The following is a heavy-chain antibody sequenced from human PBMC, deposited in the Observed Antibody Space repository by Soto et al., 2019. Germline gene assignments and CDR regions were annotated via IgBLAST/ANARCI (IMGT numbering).Heavy chain of an antibody. J-gene: IGHJ5*02. Sequence: SETLSLTCSVSGGSISSYYWSWLRQPPGKGLEWIGYIYYIGSTNYNPSLKSRVTISVDTSKNQFSLKLSSVTAADTAVYYCARETDFLQEGLPTGSLVERWFDPWGQGTLVTVS. CDR1: GGSISSYY. CDR3: ARETDFLQEGLPTGSLVERWFDP. V-gene: IGHV4-59*01. CDR2: IYYIGST. D-gene: IGHD1-1*01.